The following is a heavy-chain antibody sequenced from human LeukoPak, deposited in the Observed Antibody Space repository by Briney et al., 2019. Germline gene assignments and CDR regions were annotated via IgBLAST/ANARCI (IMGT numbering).Heavy chain of an antibody. CDR2: ISSSSSYI. Sequence: PGGSLRLSCAASGFTFSSYSMNWVRQAPGKGLEWVSPISSSSSYIYYADSVKGRFTISRDKAKNSLYLQMNSLRAEDTAIYYCAREGMVATFDYWGQGPLVTVSS. V-gene: IGHV3-21*01. J-gene: IGHJ4*02. D-gene: IGHD5-12*01. CDR1: GFTFSSYS. CDR3: AREGMVATFDY.